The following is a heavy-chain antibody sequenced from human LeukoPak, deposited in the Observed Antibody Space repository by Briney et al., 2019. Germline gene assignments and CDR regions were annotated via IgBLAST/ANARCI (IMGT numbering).Heavy chain of an antibody. J-gene: IGHJ4*02. CDR1: GGSISSSSYY. Sequence: PSETLSLTCTFSGGSISSSSYYWGWIRQPPGKGLEWIGSIYYSGSTYYNPSLKSRVTISVDTSKNQFSLKLSSVTAADTAVYYCATVDGNYAFDYWGQGTLVTVSS. V-gene: IGHV4-39*07. CDR2: IYYSGST. D-gene: IGHD1-7*01. CDR3: ATVDGNYAFDY.